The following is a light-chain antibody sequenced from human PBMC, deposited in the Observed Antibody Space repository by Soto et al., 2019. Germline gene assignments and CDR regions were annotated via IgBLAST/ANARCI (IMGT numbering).Light chain of an antibody. CDR1: QSVLYSSNNENY. CDR2: WAS. J-gene: IGKJ3*01. V-gene: IGKV4-1*01. Sequence: DIVMTQSPDSLAVSLGERATINCKSSQSVLYSSNNENYLAWYQQKPGQPPKFLIYWASTRESGVPDRFSGSGSGTDFTLTISSLQAEDVAVYYCQQYYSTPLTFGPGTKVDIK. CDR3: QQYYSTPLT.